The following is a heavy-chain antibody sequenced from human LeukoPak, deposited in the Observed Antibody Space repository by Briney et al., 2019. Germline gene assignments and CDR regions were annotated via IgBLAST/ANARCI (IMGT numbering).Heavy chain of an antibody. Sequence: PGGSLRLSCAASGFTFSSYGMHWVRQAPGKGLEWVAVIWYDGSNKYYADSVKGRFTISRDNSKNTLYLQMNSLRAEDTAVYYCARDRIVGAYYFDYWGQGTLVTV. CDR3: ARDRIVGAYYFDY. V-gene: IGHV3-33*01. CDR1: GFTFSSYG. CDR2: IWYDGSNK. D-gene: IGHD1-26*01. J-gene: IGHJ4*02.